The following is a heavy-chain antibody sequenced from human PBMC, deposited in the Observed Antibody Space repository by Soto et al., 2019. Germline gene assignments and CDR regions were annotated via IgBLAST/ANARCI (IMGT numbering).Heavy chain of an antibody. D-gene: IGHD1-1*01. CDR2: IYTSGST. CDR1: GGSISSYY. CDR3: AREIQRYFDY. V-gene: IGHV4-4*07. J-gene: IGHJ4*02. Sequence: ETLSLTCSISGGSISSYYWSWIRQPAGKGLEWIGRIYTSGSTNHNPSLKSRVTMSVDTSKNQFSLKLSSVTAADTAVYYCAREIQRYFDYWGQGTLVTVSS.